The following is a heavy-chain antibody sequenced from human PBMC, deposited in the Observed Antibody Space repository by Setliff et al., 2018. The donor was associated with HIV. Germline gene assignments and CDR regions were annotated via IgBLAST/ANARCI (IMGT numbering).Heavy chain of an antibody. V-gene: IGHV3-23*01. J-gene: IGHJ5*02. Sequence: GGSLRLSCAASGFTFSNYAMSWVRQAPGEGLEWVSAILSTGERTFYADSVKGRFTISRDNSKNTVYLQMNSLRAEDTAEYYCATLRFLEWQGDLWGQGTLVTVSS. CDR2: ILSTGERT. CDR3: ATLRFLEWQGDL. CDR1: GFTFSNYA. D-gene: IGHD3-3*01.